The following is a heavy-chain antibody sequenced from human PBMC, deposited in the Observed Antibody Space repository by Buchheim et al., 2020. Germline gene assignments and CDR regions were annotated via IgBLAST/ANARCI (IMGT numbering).Heavy chain of an antibody. D-gene: IGHD5-24*01. CDR1: GDSITSYY. Sequence: QVQLQESGPALVKPSETLSLTCTVSGDSITSYYWSWIRQPAGKGLEGIGRIYARGSTKYNPSLKSRVTMSVDTSKFSMKLTSVTAADTAVYYCARETETFDSWGQGIL. V-gene: IGHV4-4*07. CDR2: IYARGST. J-gene: IGHJ4*02. CDR3: ARETETFDS.